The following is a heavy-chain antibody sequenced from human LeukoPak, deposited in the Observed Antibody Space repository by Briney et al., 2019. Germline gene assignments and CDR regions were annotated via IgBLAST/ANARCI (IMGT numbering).Heavy chain of an antibody. CDR1: GGSISTYY. CDR3: ARTTEGGYTYGYFYHYYMDV. V-gene: IGHV4-4*07. Sequence: SETLSLTCTVSGGSISTYYWSWIRQAAGKGLEWIGRIYTSGSTNYNPSLKSRVTISVDTSKNQFSLKLTSVTAADTAVYYCARTTEGGYTYGYFYHYYMDVWGKGTTVTISS. CDR2: IYTSGST. J-gene: IGHJ6*03. D-gene: IGHD5-18*01.